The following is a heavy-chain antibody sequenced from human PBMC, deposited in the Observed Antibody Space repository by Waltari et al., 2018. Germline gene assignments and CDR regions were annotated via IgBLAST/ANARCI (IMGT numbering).Heavy chain of an antibody. J-gene: IGHJ6*02. CDR2: LSYDGSKA. D-gene: IGHD2-2*01. Sequence: AQLVESGGGVVQPGRSLRLSCATSGFTFNYFSMHWVRRAPGKGLVWVAGLSYDGSKARDLDSVKGRVTISRDSSKNTLFLDLNSLRREDTAVYFCGRAGGCEMPSNIHYGMDVWGQGTTVTVSS. CDR1: GFTFNYFS. CDR3: GRAGGCEMPSNIHYGMDV. V-gene: IGHV3-30*01.